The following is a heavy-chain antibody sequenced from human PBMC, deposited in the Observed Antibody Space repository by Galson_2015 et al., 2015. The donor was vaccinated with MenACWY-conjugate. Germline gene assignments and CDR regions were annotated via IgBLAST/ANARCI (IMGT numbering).Heavy chain of an antibody. V-gene: IGHV3-30*02. CDR2: IRYDGSNK. CDR1: GFTFSSYG. D-gene: IGHD6-6*01. J-gene: IGHJ4*02. Sequence: SLRLSCAASGFTFSSYGMHWVRQAPGKGLEWVAFIRYDGSNKFYADSVKGRFTISRDNSKNTLYLQMNSLRAEDTAVYYCARDPLIAARPPSYFDYWGQGTLVTVSS. CDR3: ARDPLIAARPPSYFDY.